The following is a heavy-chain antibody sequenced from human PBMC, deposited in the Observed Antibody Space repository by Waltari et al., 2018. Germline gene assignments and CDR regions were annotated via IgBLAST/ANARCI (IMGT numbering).Heavy chain of an antibody. Sequence: EVQLVESGGGLVQPGGSLRLSCAASGFTFSSYSMNWVRQAPGKGLEWVSYISSSSSTIDYPDSVKGRLTISRDNAKNSLYLQMNSLRAEDTAVYYCARVHPHYYYMDVWGKGTTVTVSS. V-gene: IGHV3-48*04. J-gene: IGHJ6*03. CDR3: ARVHPHYYYMDV. CDR1: GFTFSSYS. CDR2: ISSSSSTI.